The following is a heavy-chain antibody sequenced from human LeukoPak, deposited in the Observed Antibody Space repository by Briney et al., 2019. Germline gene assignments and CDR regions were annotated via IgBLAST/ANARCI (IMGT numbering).Heavy chain of an antibody. Sequence: SETLSLTCTVSGGSIRDFYWSWIRQPPGRQLEWIGYIYSSGYTNCHPSLKSRLTISVDTSKNQFSLKLSSVTAADTAVYYCARVVPAFYDASDIWGQGTMVTVSS. J-gene: IGHJ3*02. CDR3: ARVVPAFYDASDI. V-gene: IGHV4-59*01. CDR2: IYSSGYT. D-gene: IGHD2-2*01. CDR1: GGSIRDFY.